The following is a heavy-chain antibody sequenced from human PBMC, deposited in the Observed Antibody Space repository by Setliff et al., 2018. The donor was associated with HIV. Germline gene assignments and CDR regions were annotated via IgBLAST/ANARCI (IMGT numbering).Heavy chain of an antibody. CDR3: AIETYDYVWGSYRYGGSDY. D-gene: IGHD3-16*02. V-gene: IGHV4-38-2*02. Sequence: SETLSLTCAVSGSSISNAYYWGWIRQPPGKGLEWIGSIYHSGSTYYNPSLKSRVTISVDTSKNQFSLKLISVTAADTAVYYCAIETYDYVWGSYRYGGSDYWGQGTLVTVSS. CDR1: GSSISNAYY. CDR2: IYHSGST. J-gene: IGHJ4*01.